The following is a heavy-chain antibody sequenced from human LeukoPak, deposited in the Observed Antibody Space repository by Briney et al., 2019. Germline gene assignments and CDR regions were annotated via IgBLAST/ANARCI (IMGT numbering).Heavy chain of an antibody. D-gene: IGHD2-21*01. CDR2: INHSGST. CDR1: GVSFSGYY. Sequence: SETLSLTCAVYGVSFSGYYWSWIRQPPGKGLEWIGEINHSGSTNYNPSLKSRVTMSADTAKNQFSLKLNSVTATDTAVYYCARRGPSDASTSYFFDYWGQGVLVTVSS. CDR3: ARRGPSDASTSYFFDY. V-gene: IGHV4-34*01. J-gene: IGHJ4*02.